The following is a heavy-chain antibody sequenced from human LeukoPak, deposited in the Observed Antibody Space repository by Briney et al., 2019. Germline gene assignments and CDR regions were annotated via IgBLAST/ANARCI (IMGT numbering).Heavy chain of an antibody. D-gene: IGHD2-15*01. V-gene: IGHV4-34*01. CDR1: DESFSGYY. CDR2: INYSGST. Sequence: SETLSLTCAVSDESFSGYYWNWIRQPPGRRLEWIGEINYSGSTQYHPSLKSRVTMSVDKSKKQVSLKLSSVTVADTAVYYCAREGRGGHNLDCWGQGTLAIVSS. J-gene: IGHJ4*02. CDR3: AREGRGGHNLDC.